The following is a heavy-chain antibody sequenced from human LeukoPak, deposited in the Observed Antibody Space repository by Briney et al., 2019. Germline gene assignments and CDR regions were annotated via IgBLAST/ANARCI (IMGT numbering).Heavy chain of an antibody. D-gene: IGHD3-22*01. V-gene: IGHV1-2*02. CDR3: ARAANYYDSSGYLNY. CDR2: INPNSGGT. J-gene: IGHJ4*02. Sequence: ASVKVSCKASGYTFTGYYMHWVRQAPGQGLEWMGWINPNSGGTNYAQKFQGRDTMTRDTSISTAYMELSRLRSDDTAVYYCARAANYYDSSGYLNYWGQGTLVTVSS. CDR1: GYTFTGYY.